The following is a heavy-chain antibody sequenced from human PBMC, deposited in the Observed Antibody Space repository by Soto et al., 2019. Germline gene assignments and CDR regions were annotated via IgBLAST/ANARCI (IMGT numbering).Heavy chain of an antibody. CDR3: KKDCVNTRTWYIFSDS. CDR2: ISGSGGST. CDR1: GFTFSSYA. J-gene: IGHJ5*01. Sequence: PRGSLRLSCAASGFTFSSYAMSWVRQAPGKGLEWVSAISGSGGSTYYADSVKGRFTISRDSSKNTLYLQMNSLRAEDPAVYYCKKDCVNTRTWYIFSDSVGNGPLGTVSS. V-gene: IGHV3-23*01. D-gene: IGHD6-13*01.